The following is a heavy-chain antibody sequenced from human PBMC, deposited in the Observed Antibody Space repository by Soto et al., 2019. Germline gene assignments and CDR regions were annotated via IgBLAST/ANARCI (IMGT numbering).Heavy chain of an antibody. J-gene: IGHJ5*02. D-gene: IGHD6-13*01. V-gene: IGHV4-38-2*01. CDR2: IYHSGST. CDR1: GYSISSGYY. CDR3: ARGIAAAGDNWFDP. Sequence: TLSLTCAVSGYSISSGYYWGWIRQPPGKGLEWIGSIYHSGSTYYNPSLKSRVTISVDTSKNQFSLKLSSVTAADTAVYYCARGIAAAGDNWFDPWGQGTLVTVSS.